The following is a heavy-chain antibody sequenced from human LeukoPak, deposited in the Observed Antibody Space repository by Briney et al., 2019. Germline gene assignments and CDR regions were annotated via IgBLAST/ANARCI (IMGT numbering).Heavy chain of an antibody. D-gene: IGHD2-15*01. J-gene: IGHJ6*03. CDR1: GGSFSGYS. CDR3: ARALTPRLYLGGSYYYMDV. V-gene: IGHV4-34*01. CDR2: INHSGST. Sequence: SETLSLTCAVYGGSFSGYSWSWIRQPPGKGLEWIGEINHSGSTNYNPSLKSRLTISVDTSMKQLSLKLTSVTAADTAVYYCARALTPRLYLGGSYYYMDVWGKGTTVTVSS.